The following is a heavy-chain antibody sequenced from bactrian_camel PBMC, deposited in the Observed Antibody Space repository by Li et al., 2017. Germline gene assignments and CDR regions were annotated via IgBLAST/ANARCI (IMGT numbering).Heavy chain of an antibody. J-gene: IGHJ4*01. Sequence: QLVESGGGLVQPGGSLRLSCAAPGYVFPPCGMAWYRQAPGKERELVSSISGSTTNYADFVKGRFTISQDNARNTLYLQMNSLKPEDTTMYYCAAGATTGLSPFCSAPRAYKYWGQGTQVTGS. CDR3: AAGATTGLSPFCSAPRAYKY. V-gene: IGHV3S53*01. D-gene: IGHD3*01. CDR1: GYVFPPCG. CDR2: SISGSTT.